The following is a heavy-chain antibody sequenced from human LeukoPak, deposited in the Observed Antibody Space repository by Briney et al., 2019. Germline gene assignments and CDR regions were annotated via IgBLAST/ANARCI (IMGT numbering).Heavy chain of an antibody. D-gene: IGHD6-13*01. Sequence: GGSLRLSCAASGFTFSSYSMNWVRQAPGKGLEWVSYISSSSSTIYYADSVKGRFTISRDNAKNSLYLQMNSLRAEDTAVYYCARGDYSSSWYMEWYFDLWGRGTLVTVSS. CDR1: GFTFSSYS. J-gene: IGHJ2*01. V-gene: IGHV3-48*01. CDR3: ARGDYSSSWYMEWYFDL. CDR2: ISSSSSTI.